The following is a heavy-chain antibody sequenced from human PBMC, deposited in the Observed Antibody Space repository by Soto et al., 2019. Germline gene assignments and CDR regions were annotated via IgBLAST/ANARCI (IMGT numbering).Heavy chain of an antibody. V-gene: IGHV3-30*03. CDR2: ISYDGSLQ. Sequence: QAQLVESGGGVVQPGRSLRLSCAASGFAFSSYGMHWVRQALGTGLEWVAVISYDGSLQHYADSVKGRFTISRDNSKNIVLLQMSSLRAEDTAVYYCVSDRGYGHASVPYSWGQGTLVSVSS. CDR1: GFAFSSYG. D-gene: IGHD5-18*01. J-gene: IGHJ4*02. CDR3: VSDRGYGHASVPYS.